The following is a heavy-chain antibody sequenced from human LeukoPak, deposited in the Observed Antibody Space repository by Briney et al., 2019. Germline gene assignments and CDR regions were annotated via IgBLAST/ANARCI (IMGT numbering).Heavy chain of an antibody. D-gene: IGHD4-17*01. CDR1: GGTFSSYA. V-gene: IGHV1-69*05. J-gene: IGHJ4*02. CDR3: ARSDYGDYNFDY. Sequence: SVKVSCKASGGTFSSYAISWVRQAPGQGLEWMGGIIPIFGTANYAQKFQGRVAITTDESTSTAYMELSSLRSEDTAVYYCARSDYGDYNFDYWGQGTLVTVSS. CDR2: IIPIFGTA.